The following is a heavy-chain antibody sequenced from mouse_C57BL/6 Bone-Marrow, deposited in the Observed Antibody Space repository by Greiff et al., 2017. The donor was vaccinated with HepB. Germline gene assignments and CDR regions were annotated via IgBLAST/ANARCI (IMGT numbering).Heavy chain of an antibody. CDR1: GFTFTDYY. J-gene: IGHJ1*03. V-gene: IGHV7-3*01. CDR2: IRNKANGYTT. Sequence: EVKVVESGGGLVQPGGSLSLSCAASGFTFTDYYMSWVRQPPGKALEWLGFIRNKANGYTTEYSASVKGRFTISRDNSQSILYLQMNALRAEDSATYYCARYKTTVVATNGYFDVWGTGTTVTVSS. CDR3: ARYKTTVVATNGYFDV. D-gene: IGHD1-1*01.